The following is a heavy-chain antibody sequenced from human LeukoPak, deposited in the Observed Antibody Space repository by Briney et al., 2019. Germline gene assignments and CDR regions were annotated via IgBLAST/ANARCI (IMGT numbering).Heavy chain of an antibody. Sequence: ASVKVSCKSSGHTFDSHGVTWVRQAPGQGLEWMGWISGHNGKTNYAQRFLDRVTVTTDTSTRTVYMELRSPRSDDTAVYYCARGGRGTGSSGWFDPWGQGTPVTVSS. CDR1: GHTFDSHG. D-gene: IGHD3-10*01. V-gene: IGHV1-18*01. J-gene: IGHJ5*02. CDR3: ARGGRGTGSSGWFDP. CDR2: ISGHNGKT.